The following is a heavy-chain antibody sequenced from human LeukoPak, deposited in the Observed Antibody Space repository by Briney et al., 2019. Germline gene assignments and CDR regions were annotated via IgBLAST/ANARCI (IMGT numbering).Heavy chain of an antibody. CDR2: IYYSGST. Sequence: SETLSLTCTVSGGSISSSSYYWGWIRQPPGKGLEWIGSIYYSGSTYYNPSLKSRVTISVDTSKNQFSLKLSSVTAADTVVYYCARVTSPGGYQLLYPVGLGYYYYMDVWGKGTTVTVSS. V-gene: IGHV4-39*01. J-gene: IGHJ6*03. CDR1: GGSISSSSYY. D-gene: IGHD2-2*02. CDR3: ARVTSPGGYQLLYPVGLGYYYYMDV.